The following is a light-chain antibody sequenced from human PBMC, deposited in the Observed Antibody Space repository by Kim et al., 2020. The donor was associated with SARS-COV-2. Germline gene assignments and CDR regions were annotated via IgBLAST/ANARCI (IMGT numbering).Light chain of an antibody. CDR2: DVT. CDR1: SAEVYDFNY. CDR3: CTFVGRRTNTLI. Sequence: QSALTQPRSVSGSPGQSVTISCTGTSAEVYDFNYVSWYQQRPGKAPILIIYDVTQRPSGVPDRFSGSKSGDTASLTVSGLQTEDEAEYFCCTFVGRRTNTLIFGGGTQLTVL. J-gene: IGLJ2*01. V-gene: IGLV2-11*01.